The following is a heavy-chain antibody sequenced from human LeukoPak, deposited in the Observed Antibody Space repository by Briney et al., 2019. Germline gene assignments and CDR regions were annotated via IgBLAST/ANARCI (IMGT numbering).Heavy chain of an antibody. D-gene: IGHD1-1*01. CDR1: GGTFSSYA. CDR2: IIPIFGTA. J-gene: IGHJ4*02. V-gene: IGHV1-69*13. Sequence: ASVKVSCKASGGTFSSYAISWVRQAPGQGLEWMGGIIPIFGTANYAQKFQGRVTITADESTSTAYMELSGLRSEDTAVYYCARVRVERRGGHFDYWGQGTLVTVSS. CDR3: ARVRVERRGGHFDY.